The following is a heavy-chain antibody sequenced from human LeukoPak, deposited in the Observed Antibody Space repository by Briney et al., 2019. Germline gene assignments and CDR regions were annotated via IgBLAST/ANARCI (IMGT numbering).Heavy chain of an antibody. V-gene: IGHV3-23*01. Sequence: PGGSLRLSCAASGFTVSSYGMTWVRLAPGKGLGWVSAFSATDGSAQYAESVKGRFTISRDNSKNSLYLQMNSLRDEDTAVYYCAKARIAAAGTGAFDVWGQGTMVTVSS. CDR3: AKARIAAAGTGAFDV. CDR2: FSATDGSA. CDR1: GFTVSSYG. D-gene: IGHD6-13*01. J-gene: IGHJ3*01.